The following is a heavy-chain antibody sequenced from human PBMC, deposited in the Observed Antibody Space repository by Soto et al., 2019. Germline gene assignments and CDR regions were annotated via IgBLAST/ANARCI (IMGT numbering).Heavy chain of an antibody. CDR1: GYTFTGYY. D-gene: IGHD2-15*01. CDR2: INPNSGGT. CDR3: ARGWCSGGSCQRQNWVDP. V-gene: IGHV1-2*04. Sequence: QVQLVQSGAEVKKPGASVKVSCKASGYTFTGYYMHWVRQAPGQGLEWMGWINPNSGGTNYAQKFRGWVAMTRDTSISTAYMVLSRLRSDDTAVYYCARGWCSGGSCQRQNWVDPWGQGTLVTVSS. J-gene: IGHJ5*02.